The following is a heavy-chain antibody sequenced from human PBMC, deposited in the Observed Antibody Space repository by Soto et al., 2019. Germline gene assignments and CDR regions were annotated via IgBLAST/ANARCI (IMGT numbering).Heavy chain of an antibody. J-gene: IGHJ1*01. V-gene: IGHV4-34*01. Sequence: QVQLQQWGAGLMKPSETLSLTCAVYGGSFSGYYWSWIRQPPGKGLEWIGEINHSGSTNYNPSLKSRVTISVDTSKNQFSLKLSSVTAADTAVYYCARGRAEYFQHWGQGTLVTVSS. CDR3: ARGRAEYFQH. CDR1: GGSFSGYY. CDR2: INHSGST.